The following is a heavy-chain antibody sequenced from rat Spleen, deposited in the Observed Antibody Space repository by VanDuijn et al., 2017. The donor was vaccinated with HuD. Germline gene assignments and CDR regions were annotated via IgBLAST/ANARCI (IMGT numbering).Heavy chain of an antibody. J-gene: IGHJ3*01. CDR3: TAHGNRVSRFAY. V-gene: IGHV5-27*01. CDR2: ISPTGGST. Sequence: EVQLVESGGGLVQPGRSMKFSCAASGFTFSDYDMAWVRQAPTKGLEWVASISPTGGSTYYRDSVKGRFTISRDNAKSSLYLQMDSLRSEDTATYYCTAHGNRVSRFAYWGQGTLVTVSS. D-gene: IGHD1-4*01. CDR1: GFTFSDYD.